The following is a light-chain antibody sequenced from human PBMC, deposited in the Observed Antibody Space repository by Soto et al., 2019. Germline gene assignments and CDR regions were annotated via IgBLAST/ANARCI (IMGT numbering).Light chain of an antibody. CDR1: RSNIGSNT. CDR2: SNN. V-gene: IGLV1-44*01. CDR3: VAWDDSLNGRV. J-gene: IGLJ2*01. Sequence: VVTQPPSASGTPGQRVTISCSGSRSNIGSNTVNWYQQLPGTAPKLLIYSNNQRPSGVPDRFSGSKSGTSASLAISGLQSEDEADYYCVAWDDSLNGRVFGGGTKLPS.